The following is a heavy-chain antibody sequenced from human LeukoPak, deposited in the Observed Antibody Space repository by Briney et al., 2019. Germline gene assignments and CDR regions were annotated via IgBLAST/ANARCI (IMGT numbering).Heavy chain of an antibody. CDR3: AKVVPAAQGGSGSYLGIVWTPLGPLDHHVEKRIDP. Sequence: GGTLRLSCAASGFTFSSYGMSWVRQAPGKGLEWVSAISGSGGSTYYADSVKGRFTISRDNSKNTLYLQMNSLRAEDTAVYYCAKVVPAAQGGSGSYLGIVWTPLGPLDHHVEKRIDPWGQGTLVTVSS. J-gene: IGHJ5*02. CDR2: ISGSGGST. CDR1: GFTFSSYG. D-gene: IGHD3-10*01. V-gene: IGHV3-23*01.